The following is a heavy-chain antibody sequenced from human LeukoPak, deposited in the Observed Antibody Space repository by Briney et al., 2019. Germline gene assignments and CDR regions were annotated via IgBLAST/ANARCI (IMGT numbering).Heavy chain of an antibody. CDR1: GGSISSYY. CDR2: IYYSGST. J-gene: IGHJ6*03. D-gene: IGHD6-13*01. Sequence: TSETLSLTCTVSGGSISSYYWSWIRQPPGKGLEWIGYIYYSGSTNYNPSLKSRVTISVDTSKNQFSLKLSSVTAADTAVYYCARVAAAGTPGLYYYYMDVWGKGTTVTISS. CDR3: ARVAAAGTPGLYYYYMDV. V-gene: IGHV4-59*01.